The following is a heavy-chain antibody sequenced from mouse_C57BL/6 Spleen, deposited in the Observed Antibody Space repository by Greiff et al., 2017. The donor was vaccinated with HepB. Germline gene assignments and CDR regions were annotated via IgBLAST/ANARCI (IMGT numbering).Heavy chain of an antibody. D-gene: IGHD1-1*01. CDR1: GYTFTDYN. V-gene: IGHV1-22*01. J-gene: IGHJ4*01. Sequence: VHVKQSGPELVKPGASVKMSCKASGYTFTDYNMHWVKQSHGKSLEWIGYINPNNGGTSYNQKFKGKATLTVNKSSSTAYMELRSLTSEDSAVYYCARPITTVVADYAMDYWGQGTSVTVSS. CDR3: ARPITTVVADYAMDY. CDR2: INPNNGGT.